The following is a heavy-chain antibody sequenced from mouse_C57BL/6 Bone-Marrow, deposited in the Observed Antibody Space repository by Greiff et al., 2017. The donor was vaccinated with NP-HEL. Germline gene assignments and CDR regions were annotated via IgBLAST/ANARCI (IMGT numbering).Heavy chain of an antibody. V-gene: IGHV7-3*01. Sequence: EVKLVESGGGLVQPGGSLSLSCAASGFTFTDYYMSWVRQPPGKALEWLGFIRNKANGYTTEYSASVKGRFTISRENSQSILYLQMNALRAEDSATYYCARCDGDGFGYWGQGTTLTVSA. CDR2: IRNKANGYTT. J-gene: IGHJ2*01. D-gene: IGHD2-13*01. CDR3: ARCDGDGFGY. CDR1: GFTFTDYY.